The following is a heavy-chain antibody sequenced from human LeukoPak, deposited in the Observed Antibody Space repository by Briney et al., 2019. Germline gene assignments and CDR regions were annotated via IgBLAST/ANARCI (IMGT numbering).Heavy chain of an antibody. Sequence: GGSLRLSCAASGFTFSSYSVNWVRQAPGKGLEWVSYISSSRSTVYYADSVRGRFTISRDNAKNSLYLQMNSLRAEDTAMYYCAMSYYFESSGLDAFDIWGQGTMVTVSS. CDR3: AMSYYFESSGLDAFDI. D-gene: IGHD3-22*01. J-gene: IGHJ3*02. CDR2: ISSSRSTV. V-gene: IGHV3-48*01. CDR1: GFTFSSYS.